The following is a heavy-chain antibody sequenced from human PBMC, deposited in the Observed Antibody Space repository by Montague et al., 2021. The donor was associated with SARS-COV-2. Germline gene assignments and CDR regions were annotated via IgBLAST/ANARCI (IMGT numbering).Heavy chain of an antibody. Sequence: SLRLSCAASGFTFDDYTMHWVRQVPEKGLEWVSLISWDGATTYYADSVKGRFTISRDNSDNSLYLQMNSLRPEDTAFYFCGKDRAYYRWSEGLDNWGQGTLVAVSS. J-gene: IGHJ4*01. D-gene: IGHD3-10*01. CDR3: GKDRAYYRWSEGLDN. CDR2: ISWDGATT. CDR1: GFTFDDYT. V-gene: IGHV3-43*01.